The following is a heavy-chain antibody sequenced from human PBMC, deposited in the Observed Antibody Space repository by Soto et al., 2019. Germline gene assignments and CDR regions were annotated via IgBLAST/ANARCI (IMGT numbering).Heavy chain of an antibody. CDR3: AREDPGTTEIDSYYGMDV. J-gene: IGHJ6*02. CDR2: INPSGGDT. CDR1: GYAFSNYY. V-gene: IGHV1-46*01. D-gene: IGHD1-7*01. Sequence: GASVKVSCKASGYAFSNYYMHWVRQAPGQGLEWMGIINPSGGDTSYAQEFQGRVTVTRDTSTNSVYMELSSLRSEDTAVYYCAREDPGTTEIDSYYGMDVWGQGTTVTVSS.